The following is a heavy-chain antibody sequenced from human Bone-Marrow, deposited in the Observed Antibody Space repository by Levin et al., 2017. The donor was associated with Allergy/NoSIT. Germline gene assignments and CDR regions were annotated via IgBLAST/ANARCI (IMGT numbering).Heavy chain of an antibody. Sequence: SGPTLVKPTQTLTLTCTFSGFSLSTTGVGVGWIRQPPGKALEWLALIYWDDHKRYGPSLKSRLTITKDTSKNRVVLTMTNMDPVDTATYYCARAPTGGHFDYWGQGTLVTVSS. V-gene: IGHV2-5*05. D-gene: IGHD1-14*01. CDR2: IYWDDHK. J-gene: IGHJ4*02. CDR1: GFSLSTTGVG. CDR3: ARAPTGGHFDY.